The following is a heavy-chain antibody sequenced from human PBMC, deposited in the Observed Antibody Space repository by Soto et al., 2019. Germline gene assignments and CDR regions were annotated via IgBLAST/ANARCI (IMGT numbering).Heavy chain of an antibody. D-gene: IGHD2-2*01. CDR3: ARSQGSSTSLEIYYYYYYGMDV. Sequence: QVQLVQSGAEVKKPGSSVKVSCKASGGTLGSYAISWVRQAPGQGLEWMGGIIPIPGTANYAQKFQGRVTIAAGESTSIAYMELSSLRSEDTAVYYCARSQGSSTSLEIYYYYYYGMDVWGQGTTVTVSS. CDR1: GGTLGSYA. CDR2: IIPIPGTA. V-gene: IGHV1-69*01. J-gene: IGHJ6*02.